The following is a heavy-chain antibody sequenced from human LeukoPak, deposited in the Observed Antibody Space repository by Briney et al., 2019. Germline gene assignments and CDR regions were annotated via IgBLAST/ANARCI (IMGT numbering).Heavy chain of an antibody. CDR3: AKGDGYDYVWGSYRPYFDY. V-gene: IGHV3-23*01. CDR2: ISGSGGGT. CDR1: GFTFSSYA. D-gene: IGHD3-16*02. J-gene: IGHJ4*02. Sequence: GGSLRLSCAASGFTFSSYAMSWVRQAPGKGLEWVSAISGSGGGTYYADSVKGRFTISRDNSKNTLYLQMNSLRAEDTAVYYCAKGDGYDYVWGSYRPYFDYWGQGTLVTVSS.